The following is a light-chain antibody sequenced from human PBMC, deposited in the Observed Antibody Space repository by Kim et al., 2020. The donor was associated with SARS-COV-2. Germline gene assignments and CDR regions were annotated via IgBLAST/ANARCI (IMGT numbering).Light chain of an antibody. J-gene: IGKJ4*01. Sequence: LSASVGDRVTSTGRASQSVGRFLAWYQQRPNNAPKLLIYEASTLQTGVPSRFSGSGSGTDFTLTISSLQPDDFATYYCQQYNNYLTFGGGTKVEI. CDR3: QQYNNYLT. CDR1: QSVGRF. CDR2: EAS. V-gene: IGKV1-5*03.